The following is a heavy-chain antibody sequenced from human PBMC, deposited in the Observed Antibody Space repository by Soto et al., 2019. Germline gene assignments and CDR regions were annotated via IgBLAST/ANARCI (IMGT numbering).Heavy chain of an antibody. V-gene: IGHV3-21*01. J-gene: IGHJ6*03. CDR1: GFTFSSYS. CDR2: ISSSSSYI. D-gene: IGHD3-9*01. CDR3: ARSRRGRELQYFAGPPPEDYYMDV. Sequence: EVQLVESGGGLVKPGGSLRLSCAASGFTFSSYSMNWVRQAPGKGLEWVSSISSSSSYIYYADSVKGRFTISRDNAKNQLSRKINSRRAEDTVVYYCARSRRGRELQYFAGPPPEDYYMDVWGKGTTVTVSS.